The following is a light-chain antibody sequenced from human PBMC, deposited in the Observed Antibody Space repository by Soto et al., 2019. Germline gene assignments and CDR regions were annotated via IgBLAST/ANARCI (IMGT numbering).Light chain of an antibody. CDR2: KAS. CDR1: QSISSW. Sequence: DIPMTQSPSTLSASVGDRVTITCRASQSISSWLAWYQQKPGKAPKLLIYKASSLESGVPSRFSGGGSGTEFTLTISSLHPDDFATYYCQQYESYSIAFGQGTRLEIK. CDR3: QQYESYSIA. J-gene: IGKJ5*01. V-gene: IGKV1-5*03.